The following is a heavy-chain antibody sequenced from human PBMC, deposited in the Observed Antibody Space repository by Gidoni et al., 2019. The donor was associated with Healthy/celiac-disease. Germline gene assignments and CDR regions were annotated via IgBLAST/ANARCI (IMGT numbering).Heavy chain of an antibody. V-gene: IGHV4-59*01. D-gene: IGHD3-16*01. CDR3: ARDRVVGALPDY. Sequence: QVQLQESGPGLVKPSETLSLTCTVSGASISSYYWSWIRQPPGKGLEWIGYIYYSGSTNYNPSLKSRVTISVDTSKNQFSLKLSSVTAADTAVYYCARDRVVGALPDYWGQGTLVTVSS. J-gene: IGHJ4*02. CDR1: GASISSYY. CDR2: IYYSGST.